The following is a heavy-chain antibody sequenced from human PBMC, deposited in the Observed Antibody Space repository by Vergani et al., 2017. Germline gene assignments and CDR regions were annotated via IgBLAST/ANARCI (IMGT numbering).Heavy chain of an antibody. Sequence: EVQLLESGGGWVQPGGSLRLSCAASGFTFSSYAMRWVRQAPGKGLEWVSAISGSGGSTYYADSVKGRLTISRDNSKNTLYLQMNSLRAEDTAVYYCAKGAGYSSSWYFYWGQGTLVTVSS. J-gene: IGHJ4*02. D-gene: IGHD6-13*01. CDR3: AKGAGYSSSWYFY. CDR2: ISGSGGST. V-gene: IGHV3-23*01. CDR1: GFTFSSYA.